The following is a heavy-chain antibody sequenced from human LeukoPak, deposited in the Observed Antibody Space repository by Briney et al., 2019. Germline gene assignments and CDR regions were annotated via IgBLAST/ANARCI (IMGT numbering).Heavy chain of an antibody. CDR1: GASISSYY. Sequence: TETLSLTCTVSGASISSYYWSWLRQPPGKGLEWIGYIYYSGSTNYNPSLKSRVTISVDTSKNQFSLKLISVTAADTAVYYCSRDGGTKYSSGWSDANGFGRWGQGTLVTVSS. J-gene: IGHJ5*02. CDR2: IYYSGST. CDR3: SRDGGTKYSSGWSDANGFGR. D-gene: IGHD6-19*01. V-gene: IGHV4-59*01.